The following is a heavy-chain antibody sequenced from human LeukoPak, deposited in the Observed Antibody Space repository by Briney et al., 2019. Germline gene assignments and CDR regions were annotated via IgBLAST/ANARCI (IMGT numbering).Heavy chain of an antibody. CDR1: GGSISSGGYS. V-gene: IGHV4-30-2*01. Sequence: PSETLSLTCTVSGGSISSGGYSWSWIRQPPGKGLEWIGYIYHSGSTYYNPSLKSRVTISVDRSKNQFSLKLSSVTAADTAVYYCARVPGTTFFADYWGQGTLVTVSS. CDR3: ARVPGTTFFADY. J-gene: IGHJ4*02. D-gene: IGHD1-7*01. CDR2: IYHSGST.